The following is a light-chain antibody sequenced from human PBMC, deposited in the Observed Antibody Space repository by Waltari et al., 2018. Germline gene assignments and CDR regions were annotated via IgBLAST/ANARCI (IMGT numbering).Light chain of an antibody. V-gene: IGKV1-33*01. J-gene: IGKJ4*01. CDR2: DAS. CDR3: QQYANLPLT. Sequence: DIQMTQSPSSLSASVGDRVTITCQASQDIRKNLNWFQQKPVKAPHVLIFDASNSQAAVPSRFSGSGSGTDFAFTISSLQPEDIGTYYCQQYANLPLTFGGGTRVGIK. CDR1: QDIRKN.